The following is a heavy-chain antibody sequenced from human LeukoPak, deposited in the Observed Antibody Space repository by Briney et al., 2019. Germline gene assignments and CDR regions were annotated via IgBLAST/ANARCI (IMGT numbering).Heavy chain of an antibody. CDR2: ISSSSSYI. CDR3: ARDLAGYCSGGSCYTYYYYYMDV. J-gene: IGHJ6*03. D-gene: IGHD2-15*01. CDR1: GFTFSSYS. V-gene: IGHV3-21*01. Sequence: GGSLRLSCAASGFTFSSYSMNWVRQAPGKGLEWVSSISSSSSYIYYADSVKGRFTISRDNAKNSLYLQMNSLRAEGTAVYYCARDLAGYCSGGSCYTYYYYYMDVWGKGTTVTVSS.